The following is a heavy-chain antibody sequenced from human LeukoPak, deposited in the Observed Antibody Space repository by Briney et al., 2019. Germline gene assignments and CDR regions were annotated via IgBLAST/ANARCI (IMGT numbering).Heavy chain of an antibody. CDR1: GDSISSRGYY. CDR3: ARGVAVVPATRYYSDY. J-gene: IGHJ4*02. V-gene: IGHV4-39*01. CDR2: IYYSGST. D-gene: IGHD2-2*01. Sequence: SETLLPTCTVSGDSISSRGYYWGWIRQPPGKGLEWIGSIYYSGSTYYNPSLKSRVTISVDKSKNQFSLRLSSVTAADTAVYYCARGVAVVPATRYYSDYWGEGSGVSVSS.